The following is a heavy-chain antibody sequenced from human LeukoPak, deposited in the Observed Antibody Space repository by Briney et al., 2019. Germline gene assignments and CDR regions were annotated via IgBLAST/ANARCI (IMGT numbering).Heavy chain of an antibody. CDR2: IIPIFGIA. V-gene: IGHV1-69*04. D-gene: IGHD2-15*01. CDR3: AREVSDLLFDY. Sequence: SVKVSCKASGGTFSSYAISWVRQAPGQGREGMGRIIPIFGIANYAQKFQGGVTITADKSTSTAYMELSSLRSEDTAVYYCAREVSDLLFDYWGQGTLVTVSS. J-gene: IGHJ4*02. CDR1: GGTFSSYA.